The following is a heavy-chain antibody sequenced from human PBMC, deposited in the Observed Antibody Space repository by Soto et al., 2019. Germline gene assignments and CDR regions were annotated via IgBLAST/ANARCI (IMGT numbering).Heavy chain of an antibody. V-gene: IGHV1-3*01. D-gene: IGHD6-19*01. Sequence: GASVKVSCKASGYTFTSYAMHWVRQAPGQRLEWMGWINAGNGNTKYSQKFQGRVTITRDTSASTAYMELSSLRSEDTAVYYCASALAPMYSSGWYPYWGQGTLVTVSS. J-gene: IGHJ4*02. CDR2: INAGNGNT. CDR3: ASALAPMYSSGWYPY. CDR1: GYTFTSYA.